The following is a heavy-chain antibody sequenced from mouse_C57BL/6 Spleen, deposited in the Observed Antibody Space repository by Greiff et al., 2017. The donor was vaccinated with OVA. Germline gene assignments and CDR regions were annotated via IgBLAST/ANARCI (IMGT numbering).Heavy chain of an antibody. CDR1: GFTFSDYG. CDR3: ARLRCAY. D-gene: IGHD2-12*01. V-gene: IGHV5-17*01. J-gene: IGHJ3*01. Sequence: EVKVEESGGGLVKPGGSLKLSCAASGFTFSDYGMHWVRQAPEKGLEWVAYISSGSSTIYYADTVKGRFTISSDNAKNNLFLQMTSLRAEDTAMYYCARLRCAYWGQGTLVTVSA. CDR2: ISSGSSTI.